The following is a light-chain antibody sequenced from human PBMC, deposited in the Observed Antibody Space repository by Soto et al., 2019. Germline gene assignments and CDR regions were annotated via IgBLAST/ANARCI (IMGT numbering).Light chain of an antibody. CDR1: QSISSW. CDR2: KAS. Sequence: DIQMTQSPSTLPASVGDRVTITCRAKQSISSWSAWYQQKPGKAPKLLIYKASSLESGVPSRFSGSGSGTEFTLTISSLQRDDFATYYCQQFTNYPSTFGQGTRVELK. V-gene: IGKV1-5*03. CDR3: QQFTNYPST. J-gene: IGKJ1*01.